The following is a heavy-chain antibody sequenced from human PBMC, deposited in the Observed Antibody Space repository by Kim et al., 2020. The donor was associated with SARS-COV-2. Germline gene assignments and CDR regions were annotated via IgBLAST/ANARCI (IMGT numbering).Heavy chain of an antibody. CDR2: INHSGST. D-gene: IGHD3-3*01. CDR1: GGSFSGYY. V-gene: IGHV4-34*01. CDR3: ARGLLWYDFWSGNWFDP. Sequence: SETLSLTCAVYGGSFSGYYWSWIRQPPGKGLEWIGEINHSGSTNYNPSLKSRVTISVDTSKNQFSLKLSSVTAADTAVYYCARGLLWYDFWSGNWFDPWGQGTLVTVSS. J-gene: IGHJ5*02.